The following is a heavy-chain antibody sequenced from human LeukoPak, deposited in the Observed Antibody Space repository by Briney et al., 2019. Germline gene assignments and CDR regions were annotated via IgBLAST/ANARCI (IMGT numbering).Heavy chain of an antibody. CDR2: IYHSGST. CDR3: ARRDYYDSSGFAFDI. D-gene: IGHD3-22*01. V-gene: IGHV4-38-2*01. Sequence: SETLSLTCAVSGYSISSGYYWGWIRQPPGTGLEWIGSIYHSGSTYYNPSLKSRVTISVDTSKNQFSLKLSSVTAADTAVYYCARRDYYDSSGFAFDIWGQGTMVTVSS. CDR1: GYSISSGYY. J-gene: IGHJ3*02.